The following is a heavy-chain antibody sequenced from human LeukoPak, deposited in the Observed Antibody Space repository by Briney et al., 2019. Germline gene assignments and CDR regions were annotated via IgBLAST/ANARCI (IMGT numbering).Heavy chain of an antibody. D-gene: IGHD6-19*01. CDR2: INHSGST. CDR1: GGSFSGYY. Sequence: PSETLSLTCAVYGGSFSGYYWSWIRQPPGKGLEWIGEINHSGSTNYNPSLKSRVTISVDTSKNQFSLKLSSVTAADTAVYYCAREGSAVAGPFDYWGQGTLVTVSS. CDR3: AREGSAVAGPFDY. J-gene: IGHJ4*02. V-gene: IGHV4-34*01.